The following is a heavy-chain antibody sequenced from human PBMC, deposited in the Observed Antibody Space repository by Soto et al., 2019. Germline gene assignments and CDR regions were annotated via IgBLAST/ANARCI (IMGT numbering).Heavy chain of an antibody. CDR2: IIPIFGTA. D-gene: IGHD3-22*01. V-gene: IGHV1-69*13. CDR1: GGTFSSYA. CDR3: ARPLVTYYYDSSDLGAFDI. Sequence: SVKVSCKASGGTFSSYAISWVRQAPGQGLEWMGGIIPIFGTANYAQKFQGRVTITAGESTSTAYMELSSLRSEDTAVYYCARPLVTYYYDSSDLGAFDIWGQGTMVTVSS. J-gene: IGHJ3*02.